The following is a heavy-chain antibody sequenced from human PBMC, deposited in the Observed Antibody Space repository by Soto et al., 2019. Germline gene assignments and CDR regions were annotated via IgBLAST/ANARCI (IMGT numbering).Heavy chain of an antibody. CDR3: AREYVVRGVHYYYYYGMDV. CDR1: GFTFSSYD. J-gene: IGHJ6*02. V-gene: IGHV3-13*01. CDR2: IGTAGDT. D-gene: IGHD3-10*01. Sequence: GESLKISCAASGFTFSSYDMHWVRQATGKGLEWVSAIGTAGDTYYPGSVKGRFTISRENAKNSLYLQMNSLRAEDTAVYYCAREYVVRGVHYYYYYGMDVWGQGTTVTVSS.